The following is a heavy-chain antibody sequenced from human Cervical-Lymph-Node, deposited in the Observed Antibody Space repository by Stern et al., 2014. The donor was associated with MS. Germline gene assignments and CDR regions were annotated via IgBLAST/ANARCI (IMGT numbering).Heavy chain of an antibody. D-gene: IGHD3-10*01. CDR3: TILSGPFDH. Sequence: VQLVQSGGGLVQPGGSRRLSCAASGFTFSNSWMHWVRQAPGKGLVWVSRINRDGSTTTYADSVKGRFTISRDNAKNTLYLQMSSLRAEDTAVYYCTILSGPFDHWGQGTLVTVSS. CDR1: GFTFSNSW. V-gene: IGHV3-74*02. J-gene: IGHJ4*02. CDR2: INRDGSTT.